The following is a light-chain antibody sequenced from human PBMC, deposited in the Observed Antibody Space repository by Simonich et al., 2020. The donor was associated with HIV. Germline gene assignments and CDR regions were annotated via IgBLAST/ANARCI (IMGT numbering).Light chain of an antibody. V-gene: IGKV3-20*01. CDR3: QQYGSSRT. CDR2: GAS. CDR1: QSVSSN. J-gene: IGKJ1*01. Sequence: EIVMTQSPATLSVSPGERATLSCRASQSVSSNLAWYQQKPGQAPRLLIYGASSRATGIPDRFSGSGSATDFTLTISRLEPEDFAVYYCQQYGSSRTFGQGTKVEIK.